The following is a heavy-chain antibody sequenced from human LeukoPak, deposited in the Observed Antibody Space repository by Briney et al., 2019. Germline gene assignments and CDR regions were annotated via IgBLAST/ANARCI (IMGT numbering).Heavy chain of an antibody. D-gene: IGHD3-16*01. V-gene: IGHV3-21*01. CDR1: GFTFSSYS. CDR2: ISSSSSYI. Sequence: GGSLRLSCAASGFTFSSYSMNWVRQAPGKGLEWVSSISSSSSYISYADSVKGRFTIPRDNAKHSLYLQMNSLRAEDTAVYYCAREDSYGYIDYWGQGTLVTVSS. J-gene: IGHJ4*02. CDR3: AREDSYGYIDY.